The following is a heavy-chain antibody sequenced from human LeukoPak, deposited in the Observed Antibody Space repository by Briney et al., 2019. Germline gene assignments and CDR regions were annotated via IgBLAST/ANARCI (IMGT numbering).Heavy chain of an antibody. D-gene: IGHD2-15*01. V-gene: IGHV3-30-3*02. CDR1: GFTFSSYA. J-gene: IGHJ4*02. Sequence: PWGSLRLSCAASGFTFSSYAMRWVRQAPGKGLEWVAVISYDGSNKYYADSVKGRFTISRDNSKNTLYLQMNSLRAEDTALYYCAKGYCSGGRCYVFDHWGQGTLVTVSS. CDR3: AKGYCSGGRCYVFDH. CDR2: ISYDGSNK.